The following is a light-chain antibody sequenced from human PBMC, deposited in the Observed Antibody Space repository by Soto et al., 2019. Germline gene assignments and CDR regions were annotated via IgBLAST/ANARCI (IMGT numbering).Light chain of an antibody. J-gene: IGKJ4*01. V-gene: IGKV3-20*01. Sequence: EIVLTQSPGPLSLSPGERATLSCRASQSVSSSYLAWYQQKPGQAPRLLIYGASSRATGIPDRFSGSGSGTDVTLTISRLEPEEFAGYYCQQYGSSPLTFGGGTKVDI. CDR2: GAS. CDR3: QQYGSSPLT. CDR1: QSVSSSY.